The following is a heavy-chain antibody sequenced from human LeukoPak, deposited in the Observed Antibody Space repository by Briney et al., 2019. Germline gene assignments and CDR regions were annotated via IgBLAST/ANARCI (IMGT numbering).Heavy chain of an antibody. J-gene: IGHJ4*02. D-gene: IGHD6-13*01. V-gene: IGHV1-2*02. CDR1: GYTFTGYY. Sequence: ASVKVSCKASGYTFTGYYMHWVRQAPGQGLEWMGWINPNSGGTNYAQKFQGRVTMTRDTSISTAYMDLSSLRSDDTAVYYCARGGGRYRSSWEIAYWGQGTLVTVSS. CDR2: INPNSGGT. CDR3: ARGGGRYRSSWEIAY.